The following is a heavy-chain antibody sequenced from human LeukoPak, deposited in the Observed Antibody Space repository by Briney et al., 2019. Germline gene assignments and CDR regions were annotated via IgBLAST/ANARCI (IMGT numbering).Heavy chain of an antibody. J-gene: IGHJ2*01. CDR1: GGTFSSYT. Sequence: ASVKVSCKASGGTFSSYTISWVRQAPGQGLEWMGRIIPILGIANYAQKFQGRVTITADKSMSTAYMELSSLRSEDTAVYYCARAGVVPAAIREGLDWYFDLWGRGTLVTVSS. D-gene: IGHD2-2*01. CDR3: ARAGVVPAAIREGLDWYFDL. V-gene: IGHV1-69*02. CDR2: IIPILGIA.